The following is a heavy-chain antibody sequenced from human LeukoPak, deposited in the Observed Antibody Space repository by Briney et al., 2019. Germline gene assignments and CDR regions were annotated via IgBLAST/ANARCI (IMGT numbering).Heavy chain of an antibody. V-gene: IGHV1-18*01. D-gene: IGHD6-19*01. CDR2: ISAYNGNT. CDR3: ATTGDRIAVAGDAFDI. CDR1: GYTFTSYG. J-gene: IGHJ3*02. Sequence: ASVKVSCKASGYTFTSYGISWVRQAPGQGLEWMGWISAYNGNTNYAQKLQGRVTMTTDTSTSTAYMELRSLRSDDTAVYYCATTGDRIAVAGDAFDIWGQGTMATVSS.